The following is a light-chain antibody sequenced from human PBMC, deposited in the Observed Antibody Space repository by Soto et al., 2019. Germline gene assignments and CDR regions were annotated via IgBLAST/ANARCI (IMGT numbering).Light chain of an antibody. CDR2: GTS. V-gene: IGKV1-6*01. CDR1: QDIRND. Sequence: AIQMTQSPSSLSVSVGDRVTITCRASQDIRNDLGWYQQKPGKAPKLLIYGTSNLQSGVPSRFSGSGSGTDFTLTISSLQPEDFAIYYCLQDYISPYTFGQGTKLEIK. CDR3: LQDYISPYT. J-gene: IGKJ2*01.